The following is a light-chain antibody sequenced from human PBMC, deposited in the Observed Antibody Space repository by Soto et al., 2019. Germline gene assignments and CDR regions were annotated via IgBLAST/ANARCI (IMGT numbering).Light chain of an antibody. J-gene: IGLJ3*02. V-gene: IGLV2-14*01. Sequence: QSALTQPASVSGSPGQSITISCTGTSSDVGGYNYVSWYQQYPDKAPKLMIYEVTNRPSGVSNRFSGSKYGNTASLTISGLQSEDEAAYYCSSYTITNTLVFGGGTKLTVL. CDR2: EVT. CDR3: SSYTITNTLV. CDR1: SSDVGGYNY.